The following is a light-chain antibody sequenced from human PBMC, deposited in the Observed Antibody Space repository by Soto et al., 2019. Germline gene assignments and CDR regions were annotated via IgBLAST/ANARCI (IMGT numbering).Light chain of an antibody. CDR1: QGIGNL. V-gene: IGKV1-12*01. CDR3: QQASSFPRT. CDR2: TTS. Sequence: DIQMSQPPSFVSAVVGDRVTLTCRASQGIGNLLVWYQQKPGKAPTLLIYTTSKLQRGVPSRFSGSGSGTHFTLTISSLQPEDFATYYCQQASSFPRTFGQGTKVDIK. J-gene: IGKJ1*01.